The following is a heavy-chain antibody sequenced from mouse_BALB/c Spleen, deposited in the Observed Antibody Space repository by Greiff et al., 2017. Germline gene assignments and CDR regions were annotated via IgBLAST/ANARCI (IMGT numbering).Heavy chain of an antibody. J-gene: IGHJ3*01. CDR2: ISYSGST. D-gene: IGHD1-1*01. V-gene: IGHV3-8*02. CDR3: AKEPVYYYGSSPFAY. Sequence: EVKLMESGPSLVKPSQTLSLTCSVTGDSITSGYWNWIRKFPGNKLEYMGYISYSGSTYYNPSLKSRISITRDTSKNQYYLQLNSVTTEDTATYYCAKEPVYYYGSSPFAYWGQGTLVTVSA. CDR1: GDSITSGY.